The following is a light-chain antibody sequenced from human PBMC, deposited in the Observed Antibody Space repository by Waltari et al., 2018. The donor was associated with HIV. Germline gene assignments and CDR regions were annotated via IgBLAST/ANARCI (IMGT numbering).Light chain of an antibody. CDR3: CSYAGSSTFVV. CDR2: EVS. Sequence: QSALTQPASVSGSPGQSITISCTGTSSDVGSYYLVSWYQQHPGKAPKLMIYEVSKRPSGVSNRFSGSKSGNTASLTFSGLQAEDEADYYCCSYAGSSTFVVFGGGTKLTVL. J-gene: IGLJ2*01. V-gene: IGLV2-23*02. CDR1: SSDVGSYYL.